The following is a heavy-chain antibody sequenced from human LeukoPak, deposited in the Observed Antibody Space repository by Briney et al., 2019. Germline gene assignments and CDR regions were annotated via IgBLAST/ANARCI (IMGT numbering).Heavy chain of an antibody. Sequence: GGSLRLSCAASGLIFSSYGMHWVRQAPGKGLEWVAVISYDGSNKYYGDSVKGRFTISRDNAKNSLYLQMNSLRAEDTALYYCAKAGSYGPQLGYWGQGTLVTVSS. CDR2: ISYDGSNK. CDR3: AKAGSYGPQLGY. J-gene: IGHJ4*02. CDR1: GLIFSSYG. V-gene: IGHV3-30*18. D-gene: IGHD1-26*01.